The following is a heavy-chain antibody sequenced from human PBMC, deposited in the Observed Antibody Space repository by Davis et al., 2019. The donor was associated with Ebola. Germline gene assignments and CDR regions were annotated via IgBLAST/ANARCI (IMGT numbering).Heavy chain of an antibody. CDR2: ISAYNGNT. Sequence: ASVKVSCKASGYTFTSYGISWVRQAPGQGLEWMGWISAYNGNTNYAQKLQGRVTMTTDTSTSTAYMELRSLRSDDTAVYYCARDRASPEEYYYGSGGSEFDYWGQGTLVTVSS. D-gene: IGHD3-10*01. J-gene: IGHJ4*02. V-gene: IGHV1-18*01. CDR1: GYTFTSYG. CDR3: ARDRASPEEYYYGSGGSEFDY.